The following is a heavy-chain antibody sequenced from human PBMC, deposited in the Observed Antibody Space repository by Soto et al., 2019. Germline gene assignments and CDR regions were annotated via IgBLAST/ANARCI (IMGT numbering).Heavy chain of an antibody. V-gene: IGHV1-69*01. CDR3: ASTKYDSSAYYYWYLGL. Sequence: QVLLVQSGAEMKQPGSSVSVSCKASGDSFTNYAFTWVRQAPGQGPEWLGGIILALGTPHYSQRFQGRLTITADESSSTVYMELGSLRLDDTAVYYCASTKYDSSAYYYWYLGLWGRGTLVTVSS. CDR1: GDSFTNYA. J-gene: IGHJ2*01. CDR2: IILALGTP. D-gene: IGHD3-22*01.